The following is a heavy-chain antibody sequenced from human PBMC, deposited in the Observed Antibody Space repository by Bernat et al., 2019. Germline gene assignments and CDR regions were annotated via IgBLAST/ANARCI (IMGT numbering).Heavy chain of an antibody. V-gene: IGHV3-74*01. CDR2: INSDGSST. CDR1: GFTFSSYW. Sequence: EVQLVESGGGLVQPGGSLRLSCAASGFTFSSYWMHWVRQAPGKGLEWVSRINSDGSSTSYADSVKGRFTISRDNAKNTLYLQMNSLSAEDTAVYYCARVIAVAGQGGVFDYWGQGTLVTVSS. CDR3: ARVIAVAGQGGVFDY. J-gene: IGHJ4*02. D-gene: IGHD6-19*01.